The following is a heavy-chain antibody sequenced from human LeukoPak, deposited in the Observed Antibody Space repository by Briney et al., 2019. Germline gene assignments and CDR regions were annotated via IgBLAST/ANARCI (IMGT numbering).Heavy chain of an antibody. Sequence: SVKVSCKASGGTFSSYAISWVRQAPGQGLEWMGGIIPIFGTANYAQKFRGRVTITADESTSTAYMELSSLRSEDTAVYYCARDRVVVPAAIGGENYYYMDVWGKGTTVTVSS. D-gene: IGHD2-2*01. CDR3: ARDRVVVPAAIGGENYYYMDV. CDR2: IIPIFGTA. V-gene: IGHV1-69*13. J-gene: IGHJ6*03. CDR1: GGTFSSYA.